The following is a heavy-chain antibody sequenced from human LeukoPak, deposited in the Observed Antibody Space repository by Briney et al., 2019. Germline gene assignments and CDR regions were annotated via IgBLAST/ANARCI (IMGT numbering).Heavy chain of an antibody. J-gene: IGHJ4*02. CDR2: ISTYNGNT. CDR3: ATDEGGYAFDY. V-gene: IGHV1-18*01. D-gene: IGHD5-18*01. CDR1: GYTFTSHG. Sequence: GASVKVSCKASGYTFTSHGISWVRQAPGQGLEWMGWISTYNGNTNYAQKLQGRVSMTTDTSTSTAYMDLRSLRSEDTAVYYCATDEGGYAFDYWGQGTLVTVSS.